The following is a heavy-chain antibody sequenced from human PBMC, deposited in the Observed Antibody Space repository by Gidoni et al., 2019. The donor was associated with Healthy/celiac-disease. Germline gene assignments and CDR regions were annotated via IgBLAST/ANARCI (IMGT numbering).Heavy chain of an antibody. Sequence: QAQLQESGPGLVKPSQTLSLTCTVSGGSISSGSYYWSWIRQSAGKGLEWIGHIYTSGSTYYNPSLKSRVTISIDTSKNQFSLKLSSVTAADTAVYYCARRDGYNNYAFDIWGQGTMVTVSS. CDR1: GGSISSGSYY. D-gene: IGHD4-4*01. CDR3: ARRDGYNNYAFDI. V-gene: IGHV4-61*02. J-gene: IGHJ3*02. CDR2: IYTSGST.